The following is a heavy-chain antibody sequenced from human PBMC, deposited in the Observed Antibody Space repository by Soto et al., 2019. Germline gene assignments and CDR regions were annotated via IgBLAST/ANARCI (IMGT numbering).Heavy chain of an antibody. Sequence: QVQLVQSGAEVKKPGASVKVSCKASGYTFTSYDINWVRQATGQGLEWMGWMNPNSGNTGYAQKFQGRVTMTRNTSISTAYMELSGLRSEDTAVYYCARGPNVYYYYGMDVWGQGTTVTVSS. D-gene: IGHD2-8*01. CDR1: GYTFTSYD. CDR2: MNPNSGNT. CDR3: ARGPNVYYYYGMDV. J-gene: IGHJ6*02. V-gene: IGHV1-8*01.